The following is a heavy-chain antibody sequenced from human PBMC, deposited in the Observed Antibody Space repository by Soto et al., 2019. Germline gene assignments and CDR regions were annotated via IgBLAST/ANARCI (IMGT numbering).Heavy chain of an antibody. D-gene: IGHD3-22*01. V-gene: IGHV3-30-3*01. CDR3: ARGERYYYDSSGYFGFHY. CDR1: GFTFSSYA. CDR2: ISYDGSNK. Sequence: GGSLRLSCAASGFTFSSYAMHWVRQAPGKGLEWVAVISYDGSNKYYADSVKGRFTISRDNSKNTLYLQMSSLRSEDTAVYYCARGERYYYDSSGYFGFHYWGQGTLVTVSS. J-gene: IGHJ4*02.